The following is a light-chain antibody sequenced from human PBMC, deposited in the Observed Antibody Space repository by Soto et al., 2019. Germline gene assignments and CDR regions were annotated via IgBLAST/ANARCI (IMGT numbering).Light chain of an antibody. J-gene: IGKJ2*01. V-gene: IGKV3-11*01. CDR2: DVS. CDR1: QSVSSY. CDR3: QQYNNWPPYT. Sequence: EIVLTQSPATLSLSPGERATLSCRASQSVSSYLAWYQQKPGQAPRLLIYDVSNRATGTPARFSGSGSGTDFTLTISSLQSEDFAVYYCQQYNNWPPYTFGQGTKLEIK.